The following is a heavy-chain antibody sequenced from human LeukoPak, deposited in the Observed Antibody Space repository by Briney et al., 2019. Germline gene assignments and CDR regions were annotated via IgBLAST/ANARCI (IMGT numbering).Heavy chain of an antibody. CDR1: GGSISSYY. V-gene: IGHV4-59*01. CDR2: IYYSGTT. Sequence: SETLSLTCTVSGGSISSYYWSWIRQPPGKGLEWIGYIYYSGTTNYNPSLKSRVTISVDTSKNQFSLKLSSVTAADTAVYYCAGGVNKAAAKYAYGAQGPLATV. D-gene: IGHD3-16*01. CDR3: AGGVNKAAAKYAY. J-gene: IGHJ4*02.